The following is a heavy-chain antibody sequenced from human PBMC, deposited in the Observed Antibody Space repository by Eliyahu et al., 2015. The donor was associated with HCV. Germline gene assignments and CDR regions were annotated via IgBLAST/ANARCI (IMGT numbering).Heavy chain of an antibody. V-gene: IGHV4-38-2*01. CDR1: GYSISSGYY. J-gene: IGHJ4*02. CDR3: ARVGGCGVPGAID. Sequence: ETLSLTCAVSGYSISSGYYWGWIRQPPGKGLEWIGSIYHSGSTYYNPSLKSRVTISVDTSKNQFSLKLSSVTAADPAVYYCARVGGCGVPGAIDWGQGTLVTVSS. CDR2: IYHSGST. D-gene: IGHD2-21*01.